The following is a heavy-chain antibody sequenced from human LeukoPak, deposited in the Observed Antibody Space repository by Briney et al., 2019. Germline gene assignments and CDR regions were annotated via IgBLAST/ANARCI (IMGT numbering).Heavy chain of an antibody. CDR3: ASSRYYYGSAADY. D-gene: IGHD3-10*01. V-gene: IGHV4-39*01. Sequence: SETLSLTCTVSGGSISSSSYYWGWIRQPPGKGPEWIGSIYYSGSTYYNPSLKSRVTISVDTSKNQFSLKLSSVTAADTAVYYCASSRYYYGSAADYWGQGTLVTVSS. CDR2: IYYSGST. CDR1: GGSISSSSYY. J-gene: IGHJ4*02.